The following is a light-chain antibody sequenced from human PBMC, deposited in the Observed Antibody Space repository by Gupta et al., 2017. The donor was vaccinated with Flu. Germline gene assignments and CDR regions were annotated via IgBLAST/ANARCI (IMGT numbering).Light chain of an antibody. CDR2: EVT. J-gene: IGLJ3*02. CDR3: SSYTCSATRWV. V-gene: IGLV2-14*01. Sequence: ITVSCTGTSSDIGGYNYVSWYQQKAGEAPKLLLYEVTKRPSGVADRFSGSKSDNTASLTSAGLQAEDEATYHCSSYTCSATRWVFGGGTTVTVL. CDR1: SSDIGGYNY.